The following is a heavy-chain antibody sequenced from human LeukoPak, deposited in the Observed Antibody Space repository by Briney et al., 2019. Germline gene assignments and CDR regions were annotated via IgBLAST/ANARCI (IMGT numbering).Heavy chain of an antibody. J-gene: IGHJ4*02. CDR1: GFTFSSYS. CDR3: ARDSGSYGRKIDY. CDR2: ISSTSNTI. D-gene: IGHD5-18*01. Sequence: GGSLRLSCAASGFTFSSYSMKWVRQAPGKGLEWVSYISSTSNTIYYADSVKGRFTISRENAKNSLYLQMNSLRAEDTAVYYCARDSGSYGRKIDYWGQGTLVTVCS. V-gene: IGHV3-48*01.